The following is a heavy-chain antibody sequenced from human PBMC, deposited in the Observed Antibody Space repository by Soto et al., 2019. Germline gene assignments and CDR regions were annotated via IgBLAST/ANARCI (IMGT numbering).Heavy chain of an antibody. CDR1: GGSISSGDYY. J-gene: IGHJ4*02. Sequence: QVQLQESGPGLVKPSQTLSLTCTVSGGSISSGDYYWSWIRQPPGKGLEWIGSIYYSGSTYYNPSLKSRVTISVDTSKNQSSLKLNSVTAADPAVYYCASRHSSPYFDYWGQGTLVTVSS. D-gene: IGHD6-13*01. V-gene: IGHV4-30-4*01. CDR2: IYYSGST. CDR3: ASRHSSPYFDY.